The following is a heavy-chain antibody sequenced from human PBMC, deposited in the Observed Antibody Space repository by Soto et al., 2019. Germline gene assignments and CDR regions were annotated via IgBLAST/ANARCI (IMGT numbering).Heavy chain of an antibody. CDR3: ARPLWRDDYNWGYFDL. CDR2: ISYDGSNK. Sequence: HPGGSLRLSCAASGFTFSSYAMHWVRQDPGKGLEWVAVISYDGSNKYYADSVKGRFTISRDNSKNTLYLQMNSLRAEDTAVYYCARPLWRDDYNWGYFDLWGRGTLVTAPQ. D-gene: IGHD4-4*01. CDR1: GFTFSSYA. J-gene: IGHJ2*01. V-gene: IGHV3-30-3*01.